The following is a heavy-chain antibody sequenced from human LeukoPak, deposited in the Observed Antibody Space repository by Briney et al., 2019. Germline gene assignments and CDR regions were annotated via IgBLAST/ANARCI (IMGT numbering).Heavy chain of an antibody. Sequence: GGSLRLSCAASGFTFSSYNMNWVRQAPGKGLEWVSYISSGTGTIYYADSVKGRFTISRDTAKNLLFLQMNSLRAEDTAVYYCARDPGVYDAFDIWGQGTMVTVSP. D-gene: IGHD5/OR15-5a*01. CDR2: ISSGTGTI. J-gene: IGHJ3*02. CDR1: GFTFSSYN. V-gene: IGHV3-48*01. CDR3: ARDPGVYDAFDI.